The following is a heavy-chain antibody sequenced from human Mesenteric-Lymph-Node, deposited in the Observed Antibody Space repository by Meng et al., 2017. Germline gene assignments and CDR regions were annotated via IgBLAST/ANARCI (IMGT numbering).Heavy chain of an antibody. J-gene: IGHJ3*02. Sequence: ASVKVSCKASGYTFTDNYLHWVRQAPGQGLEWMGWINPNSGGTEHAQKFQGRVTMTRDTSISTAYMELSSLRSEDTAVYYCARDRRITMVRGVIGDDAFDIWGQGTMVTVSS. V-gene: IGHV1-2*02. D-gene: IGHD3-10*01. CDR1: GYTFTDNY. CDR2: INPNSGGT. CDR3: ARDRRITMVRGVIGDDAFDI.